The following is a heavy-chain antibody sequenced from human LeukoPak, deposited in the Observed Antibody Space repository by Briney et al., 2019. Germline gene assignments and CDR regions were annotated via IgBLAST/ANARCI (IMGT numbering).Heavy chain of an antibody. CDR2: IIPILGIS. J-gene: IGHJ4*02. Sequence: SVKVSCKASGGTFSSYTISWVRQAPGQGLEWMGRIIPILGISNYAQKFQGRVTITADKSTSTAYMELSSLRSEDTAVYYCARDSRATTFDYWGQGTLVTVSS. CDR1: GGTFSSYT. CDR3: ARDSRATTFDY. D-gene: IGHD1-26*01. V-gene: IGHV1-69*04.